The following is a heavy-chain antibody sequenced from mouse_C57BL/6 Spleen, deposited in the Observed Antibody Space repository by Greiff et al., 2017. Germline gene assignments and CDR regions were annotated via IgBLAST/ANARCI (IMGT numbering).Heavy chain of an antibody. J-gene: IGHJ4*01. CDR3: ARPGSNEEAMDY. D-gene: IGHD1-1*01. CDR1: GFNIKDYY. V-gene: IGHV14-2*01. Sequence: VQLQQSGAELVKPGASVKLSCTASGFNIKDYYMHWVKQRTEQGLEWIGRVDPEDGETKYAPKFPGKATLTADNSSNTAYLQLSSLTSEDSAVYYCARPGSNEEAMDYWGQGTSVTVSS. CDR2: VDPEDGET.